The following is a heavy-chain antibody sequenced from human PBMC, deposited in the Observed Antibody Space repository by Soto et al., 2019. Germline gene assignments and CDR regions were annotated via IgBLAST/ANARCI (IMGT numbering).Heavy chain of an antibody. CDR2: INPSGGST. CDR1: GYTFTSYY. J-gene: IGHJ5*02. D-gene: IGHD1-7*01. CDR3: ARDSFITGTTVGNWFDP. Sequence: ASVKVSCKASGYTFTSYYMHWVRQAPGQGLEWMGIINPSGGSTSYAQKFQGRVTMTRDTSTSTVYMELSGLRSEDTAVYYCARDSFITGTTVGNWFDPWGQGTLVTVSS. V-gene: IGHV1-46*03.